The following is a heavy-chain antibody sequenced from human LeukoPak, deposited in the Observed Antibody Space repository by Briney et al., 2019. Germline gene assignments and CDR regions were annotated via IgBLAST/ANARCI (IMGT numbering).Heavy chain of an antibody. CDR1: GGTFSSYA. V-gene: IGHV7-4-1*02. CDR2: INTNTGNP. J-gene: IGHJ4*02. D-gene: IGHD2-15*01. Sequence: ASVKVSCKASGGTFSSYAISWVRQAPGQGLEWMGWINTNTGNPTYAQGFTGRFVFSLDTSVSTAYLQISSLKAEDTAVYYCARGYCSGGSCSANDYWGQGTLVTVSS. CDR3: ARGYCSGGSCSANDY.